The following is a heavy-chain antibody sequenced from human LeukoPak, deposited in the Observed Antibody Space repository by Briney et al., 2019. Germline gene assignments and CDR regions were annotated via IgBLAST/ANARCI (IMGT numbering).Heavy chain of an antibody. V-gene: IGHV3-23*01. Sequence: GSLRLSCAASGFTFSSYAMSWVRQAPGKGLEWVSAISGSGGSTYYADSVKGRFTISRDNSKNTLYLQMNSLRAEDTAVYYCAKYSTGYSSSEYFQHWGQGTLVTVSS. CDR1: GFTFSSYA. D-gene: IGHD6-13*01. J-gene: IGHJ1*01. CDR3: AKYSTGYSSSEYFQH. CDR2: ISGSGGST.